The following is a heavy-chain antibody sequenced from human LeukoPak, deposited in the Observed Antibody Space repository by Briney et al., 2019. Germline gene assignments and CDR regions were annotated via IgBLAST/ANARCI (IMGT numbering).Heavy chain of an antibody. CDR3: ARRMPDSSGPDY. D-gene: IGHD3-22*01. CDR2: IYPGDSDT. V-gene: IGHV5-51*01. CDR1: GCVFMYSW. Sequence: GGSLQISCKGSGCVFMYSWIGGVRRLPGKGLEWMGIIYPGDSDTKYSPSFEGQVTTSADPSSNTAYLQWSGLRSSDSAIYYCARRMPDSSGPDYWGQGTLVTVSS. J-gene: IGHJ4*02.